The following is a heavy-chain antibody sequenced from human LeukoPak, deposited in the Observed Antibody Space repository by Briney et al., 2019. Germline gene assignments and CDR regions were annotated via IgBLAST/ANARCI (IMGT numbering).Heavy chain of an antibody. V-gene: IGHV3-7*01. CDR3: VGSLGY. CDR1: GFTFSHYW. CDR2: IKQDSSAS. Sequence: PRGSLRLSCEASGFTFSHYWMSWVRQVPGKGPEWVANIKQDSSASFYLDSMKGRVTISRDNAKNSLYLQMYSLRVEDTAVYYCVGSLGYWGQGTLVTVSS. J-gene: IGHJ4*02.